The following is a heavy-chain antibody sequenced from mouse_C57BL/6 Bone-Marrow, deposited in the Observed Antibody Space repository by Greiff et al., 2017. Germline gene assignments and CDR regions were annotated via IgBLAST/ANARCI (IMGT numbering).Heavy chain of an antibody. J-gene: IGHJ3*01. Sequence: EVKVVESGGGLVQPGGSLKLSCAASGFTFSDYGMAWVRQAPRKGPEWVAFISNLAYSIYYADTVTGRFTLSRENAKNTLYLEMSSLRSEDTAMYYCAKGDWFAYWGQGTLVTVSA. CDR3: AKGDWFAY. CDR1: GFTFSDYG. V-gene: IGHV5-15*01. CDR2: ISNLAYSI.